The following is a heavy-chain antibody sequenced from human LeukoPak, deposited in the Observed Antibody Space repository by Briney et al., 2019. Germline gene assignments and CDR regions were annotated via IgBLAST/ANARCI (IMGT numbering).Heavy chain of an antibody. Sequence: PGGSLRLSCAASGFGFSSHWMGWVRQAPGKGLERGSNIKEDGSVKYYMDSVKGRFTISRDNAKSSLYLQMNSLRDEDTALYYCARWEDVSVWPYFDSWGQGTLVTVSS. CDR1: GFGFSSHW. CDR3: ARWEDVSVWPYFDS. J-gene: IGHJ4*02. V-gene: IGHV3-7*03. CDR2: IKEDGSVK. D-gene: IGHD6-19*01.